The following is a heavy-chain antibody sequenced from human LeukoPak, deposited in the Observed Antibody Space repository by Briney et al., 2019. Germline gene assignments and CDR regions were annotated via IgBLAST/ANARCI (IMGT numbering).Heavy chain of an antibody. D-gene: IGHD6-19*01. J-gene: IGHJ4*02. CDR3: ARVGKNGWDFDH. CDR1: GFTFSAYW. CDR2: IIEGGDLK. V-gene: IGHV3-7*01. Sequence: PGGSLRLSCAASGFTFSAYWMTWVRQAPGRGRAWVANIIEGGDLKYYVDSVKGRFTISRDNTKNSLYLQMTSLRADDTAVYYCARVGKNGWDFDHWGQGTLVTVSS.